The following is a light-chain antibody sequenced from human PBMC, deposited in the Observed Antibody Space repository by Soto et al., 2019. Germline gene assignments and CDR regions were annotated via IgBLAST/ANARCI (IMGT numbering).Light chain of an antibody. CDR3: QQYENLPT. Sequence: DIPMTPSPSSLSASVGDRVTITCQASQNINNYLNWYQQKPGRAPKLLIYDASNLEAGVPSRCRGSAAGTDFTFTSSRLQPEDIATYYCQQYENLPTFGQGTRLEIK. J-gene: IGKJ5*01. CDR2: DAS. CDR1: QNINNY. V-gene: IGKV1-33*01.